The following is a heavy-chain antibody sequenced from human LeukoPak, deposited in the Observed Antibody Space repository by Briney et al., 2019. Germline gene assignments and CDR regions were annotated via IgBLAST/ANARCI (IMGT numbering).Heavy chain of an antibody. CDR3: ARVSVDIVATSVDY. V-gene: IGHV4-31*03. CDR2: IYYSGTT. D-gene: IGHD5-12*01. Sequence: PSETLSLTCTVSGGSISSGGYYWGWTRQHQGRGREWMGYIYYSGTTYYHPSLKSRVTLSVHTSKHQFSLKLSSLTPADTAVYYCARVSVDIVATSVDYWGQGTLVTVSS. CDR1: GGSISSGGYY. J-gene: IGHJ4*02.